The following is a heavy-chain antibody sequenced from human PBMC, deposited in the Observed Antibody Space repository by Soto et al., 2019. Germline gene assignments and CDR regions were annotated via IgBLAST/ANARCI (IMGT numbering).Heavy chain of an antibody. D-gene: IGHD3-10*01. CDR2: INVYSGTT. V-gene: IGHV1-18*01. CDR1: GYSFTTYS. J-gene: IGHJ4*02. CDR3: ARGRGGYLSSTGHTHNYFDN. Sequence: ASVKVSCKASGYSFTTYSISWVRQAPGQGLEWMGWINVYSGTTNYLPKFQGGVTMTTDTSTSTLYMELRDLSSEDTAVYYCARGRGGYLSSTGHTHNYFDNWGQGTPVTVSS.